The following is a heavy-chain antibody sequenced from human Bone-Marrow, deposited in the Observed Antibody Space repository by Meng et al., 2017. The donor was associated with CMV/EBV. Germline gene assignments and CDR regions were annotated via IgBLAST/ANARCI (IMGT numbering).Heavy chain of an antibody. J-gene: IGHJ6*02. D-gene: IGHD2-2*01. V-gene: IGHV3-33*01. CDR2: IWHDGSHK. Sequence: GMPWVRQAPGKGLEWVAVIWHDGSHKYYVDSVKGRFTISRDNSKNTLYLQMNSLRVEDTAVYYCARDSGATEYQLLSIDYYYYGMDVWGQGTLVTVSS. CDR1: G. CDR3: ARDSGATEYQLLSIDYYYYGMDV.